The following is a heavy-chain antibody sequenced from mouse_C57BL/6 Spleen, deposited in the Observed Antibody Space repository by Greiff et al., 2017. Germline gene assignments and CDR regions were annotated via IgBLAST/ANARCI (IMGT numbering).Heavy chain of an antibody. CDR3: ARGDLIATVVAVDC. Sequence: QVQLQQSGAELARPGASVKMSCKASGYTFTSYTMHWVKQRPGQGLEWIGYINPSRGYTKYNQKFKDKATLTAAKSSSTAYMQLSSLTSEDSEVYYGARGDLIATVVAVDCWGQGTSLTVSS. CDR1: GYTFTSYT. CDR2: INPSRGYT. D-gene: IGHD1-1*01. V-gene: IGHV1-4*01. J-gene: IGHJ2*02.